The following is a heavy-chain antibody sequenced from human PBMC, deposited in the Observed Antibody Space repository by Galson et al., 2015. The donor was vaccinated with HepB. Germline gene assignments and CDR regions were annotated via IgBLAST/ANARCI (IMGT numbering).Heavy chain of an antibody. CDR1: GFRFNNYA. CDR3: AKNPYYASNGYYSFDF. Sequence: SLRLSCAASGFRFNNYAMSWVRQAPGKGLEWVSGMSGSGGSTYYADSVKGRFTISRDNSKNTLWLQMSSLRAEDMAVYYCAKNPYYASNGYYSFDFWGQGTRVTVSS. CDR2: MSGSGGST. J-gene: IGHJ4*02. D-gene: IGHD3-22*01. V-gene: IGHV3-23*01.